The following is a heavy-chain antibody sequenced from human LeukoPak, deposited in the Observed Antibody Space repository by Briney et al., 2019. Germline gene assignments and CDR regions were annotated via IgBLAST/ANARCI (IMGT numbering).Heavy chain of an antibody. D-gene: IGHD6-13*01. CDR1: GGSFSGYY. J-gene: IGHJ2*01. CDR3: ARVYYSNSYDYWYFDL. CDR2: IYYSGST. V-gene: IGHV4-59*01. Sequence: SETLSLTCAVYGGSFSGYYWSWIRQPPGKGLEWIGYIYYSGSTNYNPSLKSRVTISVDTSKNQFSLKLSSVTAADTAVYYCARVYYSNSYDYWYFDLWGRGTLVTVSS.